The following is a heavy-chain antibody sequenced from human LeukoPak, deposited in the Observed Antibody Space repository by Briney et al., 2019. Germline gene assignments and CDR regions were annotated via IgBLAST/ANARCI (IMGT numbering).Heavy chain of an antibody. J-gene: IGHJ4*02. V-gene: IGHV1-46*01. CDR3: ARPSGVYVGATADYFDY. CDR2: INPSGGST. CDR1: GYTFTSYY. Sequence: ASVKVSCKASGYTFTSYYMHWVRQAPGQGLEWMGIINPSGGSTSYAQKFQGRVTMTRDTSTSTVYMELSSLRSEDTAVYYCARPSGVYVGATADYFDYWGQGTLVTVSS. D-gene: IGHD1-26*01.